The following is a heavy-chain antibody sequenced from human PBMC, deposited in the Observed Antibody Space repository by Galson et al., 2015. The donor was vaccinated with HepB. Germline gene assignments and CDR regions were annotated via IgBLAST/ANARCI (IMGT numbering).Heavy chain of an antibody. J-gene: IGHJ4*02. D-gene: IGHD3-10*01. CDR2: IRSKAYGGTT. V-gene: IGHV3-49*03. CDR3: TRSSGSGSYRFDY. Sequence: SLRLSCAASGFTFGDYAMSWFRQAPGKGLEWVGFIRSKAYGGTTEYAASVKGRFTISRDDSKSIAYLQMNSLKTEDTAVYYCTRSSGSGSYRFDYWGQGTLVTVSS. CDR1: GFTFGDYA.